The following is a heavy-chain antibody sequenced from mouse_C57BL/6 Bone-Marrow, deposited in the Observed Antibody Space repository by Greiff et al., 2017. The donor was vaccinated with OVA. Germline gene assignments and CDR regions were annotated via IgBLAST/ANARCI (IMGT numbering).Heavy chain of an antibody. V-gene: IGHV1-5*01. D-gene: IGHD2-3*01. J-gene: IGHJ4*01. CDR2: IYPGNSDT. CDR3: TRYGWLLYYYAMDY. Sequence: EVQLQQSGPVLARPGASVKMSCKTSGYTFTSYWMHWVKQRPGQGLEWIGAIYPGNSDTSYNQKFKGKAKLTAVTSASTAYMELSSLTNEDSAVYYCTRYGWLLYYYAMDYWGQGTSVTVSS. CDR1: GYTFTSYW.